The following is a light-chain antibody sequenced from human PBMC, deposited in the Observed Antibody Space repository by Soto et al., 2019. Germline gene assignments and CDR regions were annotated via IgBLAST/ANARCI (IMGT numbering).Light chain of an antibody. CDR3: QQTYDTPMYS. V-gene: IGKV1-39*01. CDR1: QSITNF. CDR2: AAS. Sequence: DIQMTQSPSSLSASVGDRVTITGRASQSITNFLNGYQQKPGNAPELLIYAASSLQSGVPSRFSGSGSGTDFTLTISRLQPEDFATYFCQQTYDTPMYSFGQGTKLEIK. J-gene: IGKJ2*03.